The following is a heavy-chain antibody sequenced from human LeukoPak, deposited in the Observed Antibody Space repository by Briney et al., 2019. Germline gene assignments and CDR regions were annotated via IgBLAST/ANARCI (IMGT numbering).Heavy chain of an antibody. CDR1: GFTVSSNY. J-gene: IGHJ2*01. V-gene: IGHV3-53*01. CDR2: IYSGGST. D-gene: IGHD2-2*01. CDR3: ARVPGTSHIPYWYFDL. Sequence: GGSLRLSCAASGFTVSSNYMSWVRQAPGKGLEWVSVIYSGGSTYYADSVEGRFTISRDNSKNTLYLQMNSLRAEDTAVYYCARVPGTSHIPYWYFDLWGRGTLVTVSS.